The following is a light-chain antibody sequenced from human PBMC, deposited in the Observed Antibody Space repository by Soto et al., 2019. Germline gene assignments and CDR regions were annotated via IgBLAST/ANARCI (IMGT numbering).Light chain of an antibody. CDR2: LEGSGAY. CDR1: SGHSSYI. CDR3: ETWDRTSGV. J-gene: IGLJ3*02. Sequence: QSVLTQSSSASASLGSSVRLTCSLSSGHSSYIIAWHQHQPGKAPQYLMKLEGSGAYNKGSGVPDRFSGSSSGADRYLTISNLHFEDEANYYCETWDRTSGVFGGGTKLTVL. V-gene: IGLV4-60*02.